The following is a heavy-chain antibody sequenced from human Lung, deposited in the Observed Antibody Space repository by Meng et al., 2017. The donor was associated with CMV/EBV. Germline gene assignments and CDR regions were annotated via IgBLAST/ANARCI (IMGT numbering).Heavy chain of an antibody. D-gene: IGHD3-10*01. Sequence: GGSRRLXXAVARINLNTYWMHCVRQVPGKGLVWLSRIYSDGISTRYADSVKGRFTISRDNTNNTLYLQMNGLRAEDTAVYYCAREPGRGAFDVWGQGTKVTVSS. CDR3: AREPGRGAFDV. J-gene: IGHJ3*01. V-gene: IGHV3-74*01. CDR1: RINLNTYW. CDR2: IYSDGIST.